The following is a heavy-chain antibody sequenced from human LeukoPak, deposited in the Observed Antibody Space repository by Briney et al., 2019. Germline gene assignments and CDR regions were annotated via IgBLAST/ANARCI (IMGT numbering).Heavy chain of an antibody. J-gene: IGHJ4*02. D-gene: IGHD3-9*01. Sequence: GGSLRLSCAASGFTFSSYSMNWVRHAPGKGLVWVSYISGSSIYIYYADSVKGRFTISRDNAKSSLYLQMNSLRAEDTAVYYCARDPGPFNDIPEGYFDYWGQGTLVIVSS. V-gene: IGHV3-21*01. CDR2: ISGSSIYI. CDR1: GFTFSSYS. CDR3: ARDPGPFNDIPEGYFDY.